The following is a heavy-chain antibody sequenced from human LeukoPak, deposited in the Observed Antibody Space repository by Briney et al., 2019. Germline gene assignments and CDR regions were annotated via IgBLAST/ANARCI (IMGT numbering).Heavy chain of an antibody. CDR3: ARSPSPNYYDSSGYYPHYYYYYMDV. CDR2: ISAYNGNT. J-gene: IGHJ6*03. CDR1: GYTFTSYG. Sequence: ASVKVSCKASGYTFTSYGISWVRQAPGQGLEWMGWISAYNGNTNYAQKLQGRVTMTTDTSTSTAYMELRSLRSDDTAVYYCARSPSPNYYDSSGYYPHYYYYYMDVWGKGTTVTASS. D-gene: IGHD3-22*01. V-gene: IGHV1-18*01.